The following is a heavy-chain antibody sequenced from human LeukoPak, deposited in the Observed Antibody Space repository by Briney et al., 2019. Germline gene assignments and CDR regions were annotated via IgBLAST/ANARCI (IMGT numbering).Heavy chain of an antibody. J-gene: IGHJ5*02. D-gene: IGHD4-11*01. CDR2: ISYDGMDI. CDR3: AKHLFHYRKYISDYGVLDA. V-gene: IGHV3-30*18. CDR1: GFTFSNYA. Sequence: GGSLRLSCRASGFTFSNYAINWVRQAPGKGLEGVAAISYDGMDIAYADSARGGFTISRDNSKSTLYLQMSSLRAEDSALYYCAKHLFHYRKYISDYGVLDAWGQGTLVTVSS.